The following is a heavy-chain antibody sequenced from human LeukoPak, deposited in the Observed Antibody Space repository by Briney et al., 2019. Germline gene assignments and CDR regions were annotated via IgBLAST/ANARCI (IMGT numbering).Heavy chain of an antibody. Sequence: SETLSLTCTVSGGSISSYYWSWIRQPPGKGLEWIGSIYYSGSTYYNPSLKSRVTISVDTSKNQFSLKLSSVTAADTAVYYCARDYAVTTHYYYYMDVWGKGTTVTVSS. V-gene: IGHV4-39*07. CDR3: ARDYAVTTHYYYYMDV. CDR1: GGSISSYY. D-gene: IGHD4-17*01. J-gene: IGHJ6*03. CDR2: IYYSGST.